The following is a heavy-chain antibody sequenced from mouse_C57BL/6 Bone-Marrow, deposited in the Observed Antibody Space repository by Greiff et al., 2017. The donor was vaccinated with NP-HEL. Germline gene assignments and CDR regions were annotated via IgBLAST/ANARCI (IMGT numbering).Heavy chain of an antibody. V-gene: IGHV2-6-1*01. Sequence: VQLQESGPGLVAPSQSLSITCTVSGFSLTSYGVHWVRQPPGKGLEWLVVIWSDGSTTYNSALKSRLSISKDNSKSQGFLKMNSLQTDDTAMYYCARHWYYGSSYYYAMDYWGQGTSVTVSS. CDR2: IWSDGST. CDR3: ARHWYYGSSYYYAMDY. CDR1: GFSLTSYG. J-gene: IGHJ4*01. D-gene: IGHD1-1*01.